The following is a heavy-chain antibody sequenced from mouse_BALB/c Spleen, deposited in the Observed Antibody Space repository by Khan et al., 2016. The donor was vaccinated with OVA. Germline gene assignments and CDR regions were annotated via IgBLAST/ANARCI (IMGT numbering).Heavy chain of an antibody. CDR2: INSDGTYT. CDR3: ASHLTGSLAY. Sequence: EVQLQESGGDLVKPGGSLKLSCAASGFTFSNYGMSWVRQLPDKRLEWVATINSDGTYTYYPDSVKGRFTISRNNAKNTLYLEMSRLKSEDTAMYYCASHLTGSLAYWGQGTLGTVSA. CDR1: GFTFSNYG. J-gene: IGHJ3*01. V-gene: IGHV5-6*01. D-gene: IGHD4-1*01.